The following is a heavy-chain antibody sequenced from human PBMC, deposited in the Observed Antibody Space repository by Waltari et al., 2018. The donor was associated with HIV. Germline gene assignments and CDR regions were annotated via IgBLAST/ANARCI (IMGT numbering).Heavy chain of an antibody. CDR1: GYTLTELS. D-gene: IGHD3-16*02. CDR3: ATVSIKGNYYYYYGMDV. V-gene: IGHV1-24*01. CDR2: FDPEDGET. J-gene: IGHJ6*02. Sequence: QVQLVQSGAEVKKPGASVKVSCKVSGYTLTELSMPWVRQALGKGLEWMGGFDPEDGETIYAQKFQGRVTMTEDTSTDTAYMELSSLRSEDTAVYYCATVSIKGNYYYYYGMDVWGQGTTVTVSS.